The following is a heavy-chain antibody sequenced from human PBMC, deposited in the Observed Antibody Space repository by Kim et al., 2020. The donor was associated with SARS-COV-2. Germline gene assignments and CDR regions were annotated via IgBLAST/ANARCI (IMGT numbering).Heavy chain of an antibody. V-gene: IGHV1-69*13. J-gene: IGHJ5*02. Sequence: SVKVSCKASGGTFSSYAISWVRQAPGQGLEWMGGIIPIFGTANYAQKFQGRVTITADESTSTAYMELSSLRSEDTAVYYCAREPHHDRITMVQGVPGPFDPWGQGTLVTVSS. CDR3: AREPHHDRITMVQGVPGPFDP. CDR2: IIPIFGTA. CDR1: GGTFSSYA. D-gene: IGHD3-10*01.